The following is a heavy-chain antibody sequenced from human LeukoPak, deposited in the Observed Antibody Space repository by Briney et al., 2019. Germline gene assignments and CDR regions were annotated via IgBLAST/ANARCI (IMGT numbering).Heavy chain of an antibody. V-gene: IGHV3-20*04. Sequence: GGSLRLSCAASRFTFDDYGMSWVRQAPGKGLEWVSGINWNGGSTGYADSGKGRFTISRDNAKNSLYLQMNSLRAEDTALYYCARGYNQAPYYYDSSGYYYFDYWGQGTLVTVSS. CDR3: ARGYNQAPYYYDSSGYYYFDY. CDR2: INWNGGST. D-gene: IGHD3-22*01. CDR1: RFTFDDYG. J-gene: IGHJ4*02.